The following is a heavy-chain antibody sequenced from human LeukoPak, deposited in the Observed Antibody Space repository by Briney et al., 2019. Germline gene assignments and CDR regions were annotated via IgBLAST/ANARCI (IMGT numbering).Heavy chain of an antibody. V-gene: IGHV3-23*01. CDR3: AKAGSSSWWTLGWFDP. D-gene: IGHD6-13*01. J-gene: IGHJ5*02. Sequence: PGGYLRLSCAASGFTFSSYGMGWVRQAPGKGLEWVSAISGSGGSTYYVDSVKGRFTISRDNSKNTLYLQMNSLRAEDTAVYYCAKAGSSSWWTLGWFDPWGQGTLVTVSS. CDR1: GFTFSSYG. CDR2: ISGSGGST.